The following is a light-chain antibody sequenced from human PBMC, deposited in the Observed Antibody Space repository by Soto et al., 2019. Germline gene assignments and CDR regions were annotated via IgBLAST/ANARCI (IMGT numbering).Light chain of an antibody. Sequence: QSVLTQPPSASGTPGQRVTISCSGSSSNIGSNYVYWYQQLPGTAPKLLIYRNNQRPSGVPDRFSGSKSGTSASLAISGLRSEYEADYYCAAWDDSLSAVFGGGTKLTVL. CDR3: AAWDDSLSAV. V-gene: IGLV1-47*01. J-gene: IGLJ2*01. CDR2: RNN. CDR1: SSNIGSNY.